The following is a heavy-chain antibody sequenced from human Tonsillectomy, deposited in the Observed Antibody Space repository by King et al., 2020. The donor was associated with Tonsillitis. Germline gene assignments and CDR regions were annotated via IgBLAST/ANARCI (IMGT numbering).Heavy chain of an antibody. CDR1: GFTFSNAW. CDR3: TTRGKIGYCSSTSCYTDY. V-gene: IGHV3-15*01. CDR2: IKSKTDGETT. D-gene: IGHD2-2*02. J-gene: IGHJ4*02. Sequence: VQLVESGGGLVKPGGSLRLSCAASGFTFSNAWMSWVRQAPGKGLEWVGRIKSKTDGETTDYAAPVKGRFTISRDDSKNTLYLQMNSLKTEDTAVYYCTTRGKIGYCSSTSCYTDYWGQGTLVTVSS.